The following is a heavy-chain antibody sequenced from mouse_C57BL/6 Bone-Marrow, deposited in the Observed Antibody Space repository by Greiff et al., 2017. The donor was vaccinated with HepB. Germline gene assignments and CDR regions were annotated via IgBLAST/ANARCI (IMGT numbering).Heavy chain of an antibody. CDR1: GYTFTSYW. D-gene: IGHD2-10*02. Sequence: QVQLQQPGAELVKPGASVKLSCKASGYTFTSYWMHWVKQRPGRGLEWIGDIYPGSGSTNYNEKFKSKATLTVDTSSSTAYMQLSSLTSEDSAVYYCARRGYGNYFDYWGKGTTLTVSS. CDR2: IYPGSGST. J-gene: IGHJ2*01. CDR3: ARRGYGNYFDY. V-gene: IGHV1-55*01.